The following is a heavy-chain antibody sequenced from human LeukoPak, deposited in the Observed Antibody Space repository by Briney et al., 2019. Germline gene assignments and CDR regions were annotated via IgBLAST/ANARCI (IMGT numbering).Heavy chain of an antibody. J-gene: IGHJ4*02. V-gene: IGHV3-7*01. D-gene: IGHD1-7*01. CDR2: IKQDGSEK. CDR1: GLTFSNYW. CDR3: ATSRTFDY. Sequence: GGSLRLSCAASGLTFSNYWMDWVRQAPGKGLEWVANIKQDGSEKNYVDSVKGRFIISRDNAKNSLYLQMNSLRAEDTAVYYCATSRTFDYWGQGTLVTVSS.